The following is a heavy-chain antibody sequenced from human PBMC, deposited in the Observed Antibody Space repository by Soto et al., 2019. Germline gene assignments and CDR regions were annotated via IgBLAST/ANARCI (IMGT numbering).Heavy chain of an antibody. V-gene: IGHV1-69*01. Sequence: CEDSGGTKSTKTCTWVRQAKRKVLEWMGGIIPIFGTANYAQKFQGRVTITADESTSTAYMELSSLRSEDTAVYYCASYFWPLTIFIRYYYCG. D-gene: IGHD3-3*01. CDR1: GGTKSTKT. CDR2: IIPIFGTA. CDR3: ASYFWPLTIFIRYYYCG. J-gene: IGHJ6*01.